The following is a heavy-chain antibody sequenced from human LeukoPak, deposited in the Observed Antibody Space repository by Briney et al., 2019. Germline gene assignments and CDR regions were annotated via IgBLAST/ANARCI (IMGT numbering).Heavy chain of an antibody. CDR3: ARGTKPYCSTVDQ. Sequence: SETLSLTCAVSGYSISSGYYWGWIRQPPGKGLEWIGSIYHSGSTYNNPSLKSRVTISVDTSKNQFSLKLSSVTAADTAVYYCARGTKPYCSTVDQWGQGTLVTVSS. CDR1: GYSISSGYY. J-gene: IGHJ4*02. D-gene: IGHD2-2*01. CDR2: IYHSGST. V-gene: IGHV4-38-2*01.